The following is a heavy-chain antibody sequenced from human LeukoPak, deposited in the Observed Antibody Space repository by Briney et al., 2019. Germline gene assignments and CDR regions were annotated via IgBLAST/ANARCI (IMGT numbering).Heavy chain of an antibody. Sequence: ASVKVSCKASGYTFTSYYMHWVRQVPGQGPEWMGWMNTNTGKATYAQDFRGRFVFSFDSSVSTAYLEITSLKAADTAVYYCAREEGGLDVWGQGTTVIVSS. CDR2: MNTNTGKA. V-gene: IGHV7-4-1*02. CDR1: GYTFTSYY. J-gene: IGHJ6*02. CDR3: AREEGGLDV.